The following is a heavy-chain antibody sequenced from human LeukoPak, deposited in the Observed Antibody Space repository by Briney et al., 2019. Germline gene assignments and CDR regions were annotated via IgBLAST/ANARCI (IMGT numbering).Heavy chain of an antibody. CDR3: ARDVRTGDFDY. D-gene: IGHD7-27*01. CDR1: GYTFTDFH. J-gene: IGHJ4*02. CDR2: INPKTGGT. Sequence: GASVEVSCKASGYTFTDFHMHWVRQAPGQGPEWMGWINPKTGGTNYAQRFQGRVTMTRDTSISTVYMELSRLRFDDTAVYFCARDVRTGDFDYWGQGTLVAVSS. V-gene: IGHV1-2*02.